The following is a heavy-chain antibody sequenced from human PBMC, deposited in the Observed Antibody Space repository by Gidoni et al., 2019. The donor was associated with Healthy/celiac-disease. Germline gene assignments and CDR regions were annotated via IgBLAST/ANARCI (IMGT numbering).Heavy chain of an antibody. J-gene: IGHJ5*02. CDR1: GGSISSSSYY. CDR3: ARHSTGTTSLQLDWFDP. Sequence: QLQLQESGPGLVKPSATLSLTCTVSGGSISSSSYYWGWIRQPPGKGLEWIGSIYYSGSTYYNPSLKSRVTISVDTSKNQFSLKLSSVTAADTAVYYCARHSTGTTSLQLDWFDPWGQGTLVTVSS. D-gene: IGHD1-7*01. CDR2: IYYSGST. V-gene: IGHV4-39*01.